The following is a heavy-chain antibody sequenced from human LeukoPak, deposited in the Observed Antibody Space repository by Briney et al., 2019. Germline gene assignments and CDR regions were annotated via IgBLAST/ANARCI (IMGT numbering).Heavy chain of an antibody. J-gene: IGHJ4*02. CDR3: ARVSRSYDSSGYPTFRY. D-gene: IGHD3-22*01. CDR1: GFTFSSYG. V-gene: IGHV3-30*05. Sequence: PGQSLRLSCVASGFTFSSYGVHWVRQAPGKGLEWVAVITYDGSGTYYADSVKGRFTISKDNADNTLYLQMNSLRTEDTALYFCARVSRSYDSSGYPTFRYWGQGTLVAVSS. CDR2: ITYDGSGT.